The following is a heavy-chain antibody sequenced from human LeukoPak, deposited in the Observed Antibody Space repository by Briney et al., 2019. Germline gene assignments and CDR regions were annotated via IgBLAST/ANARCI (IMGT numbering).Heavy chain of an antibody. CDR1: GFTFSDYY. Sequence: GSLRLSCAASGFTFSDYYMSWIRQAPGKGLEWVSYISSSGSTIYYADSVKGRFTISRDNAKNSLYLQMNSLRAEDTAVYYCASRMYYYDSSGYQHEVDYWGQGTLVTVSS. J-gene: IGHJ4*02. V-gene: IGHV3-11*01. CDR3: ASRMYYYDSSGYQHEVDY. CDR2: ISSSGSTI. D-gene: IGHD3-22*01.